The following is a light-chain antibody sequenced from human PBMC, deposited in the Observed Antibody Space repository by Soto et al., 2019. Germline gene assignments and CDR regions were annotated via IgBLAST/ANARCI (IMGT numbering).Light chain of an antibody. J-gene: IGKJ5*01. Sequence: EIVRSRSPAIVSVSPWARASLSCRASQSVSIKLAWYQQKLGQAPRLLIYDTSTRATGIPARFSGSGSGTEFTLTISSLQSEDFAVYYCQQYNNWPPITVGQGTRRAI. CDR3: QQYNNWPPIT. CDR1: QSVSIK. V-gene: IGKV3-15*01. CDR2: DTS.